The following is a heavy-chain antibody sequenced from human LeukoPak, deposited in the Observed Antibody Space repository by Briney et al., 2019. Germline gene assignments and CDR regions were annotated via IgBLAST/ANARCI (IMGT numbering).Heavy chain of an antibody. Sequence: PSETLSLTCTVSGGSIRSSSYYWGWIRQTPGKGLEWIGYIYYSGITNYNPSLKSRVTVSVDTSKNQFSLNLSSVTAADTAVYYCARDRSSGSNWFDPWGQGTLVTVSS. J-gene: IGHJ5*02. D-gene: IGHD3-10*01. V-gene: IGHV4-61*01. CDR3: ARDRSSGSNWFDP. CDR2: IYYSGIT. CDR1: GGSIRSSSYY.